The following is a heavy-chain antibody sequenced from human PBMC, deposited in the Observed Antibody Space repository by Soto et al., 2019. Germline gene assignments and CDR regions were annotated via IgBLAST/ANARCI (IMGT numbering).Heavy chain of an antibody. V-gene: IGHV3-33*01. Sequence: VQLVESGGGVVQPGRSLRLSCAASGFTFSSYGMHWVRQAPGKGLEWVAVIWYDGSNKYYADSVKGRFTISRDNSKNTLYLQMNSLRAEDTAVYYCARGSSYYDSSGYYYWGQGTLVTVSS. D-gene: IGHD3-22*01. CDR1: GFTFSSYG. CDR2: IWYDGSNK. CDR3: ARGSSYYDSSGYYY. J-gene: IGHJ4*02.